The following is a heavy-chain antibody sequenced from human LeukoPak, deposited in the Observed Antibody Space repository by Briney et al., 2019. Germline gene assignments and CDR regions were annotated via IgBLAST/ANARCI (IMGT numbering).Heavy chain of an antibody. Sequence: GGSLRLSCAASGFTFSSYAMHWVRQAPGKGLGWVAVISYDGSIKYYADSVKGRFTISRDNAKNSQYLQMNSLRAEDTAVYYCARGSDIVATITFDYWGQGTLVIVSS. CDR3: ARGSDIVATITFDY. D-gene: IGHD5-12*01. V-gene: IGHV3-30*04. J-gene: IGHJ4*02. CDR2: ISYDGSIK. CDR1: GFTFSSYA.